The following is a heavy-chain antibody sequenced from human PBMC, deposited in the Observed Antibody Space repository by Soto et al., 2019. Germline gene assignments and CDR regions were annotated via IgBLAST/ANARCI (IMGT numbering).Heavy chain of an antibody. CDR3: ARDTGGSYDY. D-gene: IGHD1-26*01. J-gene: IGHJ4*02. CDR2: SRNKANSYNT. V-gene: IGHV3-72*01. Sequence: EVQLVESGGGLVQPGGSLRLSCAASGFSFSDYYMDWVRQVPGKGLEWVGRSRNKANSYNTEYAPSVKGRFSIYRDNSKDSMYLQMNSLKTEDTAVYYCARDTGGSYDYWGQGALVTVSS. CDR1: GFSFSDYY.